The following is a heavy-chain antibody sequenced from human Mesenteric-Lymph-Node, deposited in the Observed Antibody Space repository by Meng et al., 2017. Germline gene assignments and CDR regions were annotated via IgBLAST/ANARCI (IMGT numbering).Heavy chain of an antibody. CDR1: GLSFRAYA. Sequence: GGSLRLSCAASGLSFRAYAVSWVRQAPGKGLEWVSTIGPGADTYYADSVKGRFTISRDNSKNTLYLQMHSLRADDTATYYCAKYVAQAPQRALDIWGQGTVVTVSS. D-gene: IGHD6-25*01. CDR3: AKYVAQAPQRALDI. V-gene: IGHV3-23*01. J-gene: IGHJ3*02. CDR2: IGPGADT.